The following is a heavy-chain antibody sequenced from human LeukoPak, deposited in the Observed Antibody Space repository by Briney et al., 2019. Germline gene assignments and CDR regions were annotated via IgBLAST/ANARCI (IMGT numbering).Heavy chain of an antibody. Sequence: SETLSLTCTVSGGSISSSSYYWSWIRQPAGKGLEWIGRIYTSGSTNYNPSLKNRVTISVDTSKNQFSLKLSSVTAANTAVYYCARDKSSSWYAIRNYYYYYMDVWGKGTTVTISS. CDR1: GGSISSSSYY. V-gene: IGHV4-61*02. J-gene: IGHJ6*03. CDR2: IYTSGST. CDR3: ARDKSSSWYAIRNYYYYYMDV. D-gene: IGHD6-13*01.